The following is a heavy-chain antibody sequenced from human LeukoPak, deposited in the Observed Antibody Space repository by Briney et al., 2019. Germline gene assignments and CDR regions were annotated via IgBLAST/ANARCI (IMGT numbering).Heavy chain of an antibody. D-gene: IGHD1-1*01. V-gene: IGHV3-23*01. CDR2: IRSNGDTT. Sequence: GSLRLSCAASGFTFRSIAMTWVRQAPGKGLEWVSSIRSNGDTTYNADSVKGRFTISRDNSKNTLYLQMNRLRVEDTAIYYCAKGQELDDGVFDSWGQGTLVTVSS. CDR3: AKGQELDDGVFDS. CDR1: GFTFRSIA. J-gene: IGHJ4*02.